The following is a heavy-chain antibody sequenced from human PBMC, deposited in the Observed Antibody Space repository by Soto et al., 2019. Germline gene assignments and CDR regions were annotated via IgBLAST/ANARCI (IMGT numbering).Heavy chain of an antibody. J-gene: IGHJ2*01. Sequence: QMQLQESGPGLVKPSGTLSLTCGVSGGSISSSKWWTWVRQPPGKGPEWIGEIYHSGSTNYNPSLTCRVIIALDKSKDQWPLTLTSVPAADTAGYYCATQDYSSLTDPAILVTVDFEIWGRGIGVTVSS. D-gene: IGHD6-13*01. V-gene: IGHV4-4*02. CDR2: IYHSGST. CDR3: ATQDYSSLTDPAILVTVDFEI. CDR1: GGSISSSKW.